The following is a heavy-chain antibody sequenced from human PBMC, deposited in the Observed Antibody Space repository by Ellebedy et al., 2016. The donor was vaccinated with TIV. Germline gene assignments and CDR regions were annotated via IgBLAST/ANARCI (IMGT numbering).Heavy chain of an antibody. CDR1: GYSFTSYW. CDR3: ARHLNPVWFDL. Sequence: GESLKISCKGSGYSFTSYWISWVRQMPGKGLQWMGRIDPSDSYTNYNPSFQGHVTISADKSISTAYLQWNSLKASDTAIYYCARHLNPVWFDLWGQGTLVTVSS. J-gene: IGHJ5*02. V-gene: IGHV5-10-1*01. CDR2: IDPSDSYT.